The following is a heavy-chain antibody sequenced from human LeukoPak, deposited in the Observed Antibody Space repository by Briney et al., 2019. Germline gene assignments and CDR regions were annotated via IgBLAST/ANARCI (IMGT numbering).Heavy chain of an antibody. V-gene: IGHV3-33*08. CDR1: GFTFSSYS. Sequence: GGSLRLSCAASGFTFSSYSMNWVRQAPGKGLEWVAIIWYDGSSKFYADSVRGRFTISRDNSENTLYLQMNSLRAEDTAVYYCARDLGDDYHYGMDVWGQGTTVTVSS. CDR3: ARDLGDDYHYGMDV. J-gene: IGHJ6*02. D-gene: IGHD3-16*01. CDR2: IWYDGSSK.